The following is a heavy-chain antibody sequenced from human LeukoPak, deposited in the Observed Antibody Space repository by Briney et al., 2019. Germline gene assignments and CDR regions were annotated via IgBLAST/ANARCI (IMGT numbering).Heavy chain of an antibody. CDR2: ISHDGSNK. J-gene: IGHJ4*02. D-gene: IGHD3-22*01. CDR1: GFTFSSYG. CDR3: AKDRAMIGEGFFDY. V-gene: IGHV3-30*18. Sequence: PGRSLRLSCAASGFTFSSYGMHWVRQAPGKGLEWVAVISHDGSNKYYADSVKGRFTISRDNSKNTLYLQMNSLRAEDTAVYYCAKDRAMIGEGFFDYWGQGTLVTVSS.